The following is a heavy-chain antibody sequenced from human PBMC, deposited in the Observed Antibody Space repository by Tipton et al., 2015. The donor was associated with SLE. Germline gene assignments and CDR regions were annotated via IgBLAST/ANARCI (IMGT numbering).Heavy chain of an antibody. D-gene: IGHD3-22*01. CDR2: LYHTGTT. Sequence: TLSLTCVVSDYSLSSTYYWGWIRQPPGKGLEWIGNLYHTGTTYYIPSLKSRVTISIDTSKNTFSLKMTAVTAADTAVYYCARLSTDYADRSGYGYFDHWGQGTLVTVSS. CDR3: ARLSTDYADRSGYGYFDH. CDR1: DYSLSSTYY. J-gene: IGHJ4*02. V-gene: IGHV4-38-2*01.